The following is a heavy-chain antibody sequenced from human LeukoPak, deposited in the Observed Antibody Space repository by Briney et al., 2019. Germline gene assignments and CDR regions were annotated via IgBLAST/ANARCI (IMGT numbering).Heavy chain of an antibody. Sequence: GGSLRLSCAASGFIISNYNMNWVRQAPGKGREWVSYISGSSPTIYYADSVKGRFTISRDNAKNSLYLQMNSLRDEDTAVYYCARAQYCGGDCYWSFDYWGQGTLVTVSS. D-gene: IGHD2-21*02. CDR2: ISGSSPTI. CDR1: GFIISNYN. V-gene: IGHV3-48*02. CDR3: ARAQYCGGDCYWSFDY. J-gene: IGHJ4*02.